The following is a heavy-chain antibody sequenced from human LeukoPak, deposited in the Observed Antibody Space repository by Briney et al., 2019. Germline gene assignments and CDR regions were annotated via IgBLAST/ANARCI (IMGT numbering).Heavy chain of an antibody. J-gene: IGHJ5*02. V-gene: IGHV4-34*01. Sequence: PSETLSLTCAVYGGSFSGYYWSWIRQPPGKGLEWIGEINHSGSTNYNPSLKSRVTISVDTSKNQFSLKLSSVTAADTAVYYCARVIVVVPAVNHWFDPWGQGTLVTVSS. D-gene: IGHD2-2*01. CDR3: ARVIVVVPAVNHWFDP. CDR2: INHSGST. CDR1: GGSFSGYY.